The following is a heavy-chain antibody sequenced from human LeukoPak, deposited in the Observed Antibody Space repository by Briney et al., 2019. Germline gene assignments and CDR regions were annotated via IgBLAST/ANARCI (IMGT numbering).Heavy chain of an antibody. CDR3: ARQLYDYGDYGRRFDP. D-gene: IGHD4-17*01. J-gene: IGHJ5*02. CDR2: IYYSGST. Sequence: PGGSLRLSCATSGFSFSSYAMSWVRQAPGKGLEWIGYIYYSGSTNYNPSLKSRVTISVDTSKNQFSLKLSSVTAADTAVYYCARQLYDYGDYGRRFDPWGQGTLVTVSS. V-gene: IGHV4-59*12. CDR1: GFSFSSYA.